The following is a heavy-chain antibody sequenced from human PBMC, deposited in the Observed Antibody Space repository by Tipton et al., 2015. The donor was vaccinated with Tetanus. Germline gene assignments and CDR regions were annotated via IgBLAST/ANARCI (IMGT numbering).Heavy chain of an antibody. D-gene: IGHD3-9*01. V-gene: IGHV1-18*01. CDR3: ARDLFGVKISGS. CDR2: ISVYSGNT. Sequence: QSGAEVKKPGASVKVSCKASGYTFTSYGISWVRQAPGQGLEWMAWISVYSGNTKYAQNLQGRVTVTTDTSTSTAYMELRDLRSDDTAVYYCARDLFGVKISGSWGQGTLVTVSS. CDR1: GYTFTSYG. J-gene: IGHJ5*02.